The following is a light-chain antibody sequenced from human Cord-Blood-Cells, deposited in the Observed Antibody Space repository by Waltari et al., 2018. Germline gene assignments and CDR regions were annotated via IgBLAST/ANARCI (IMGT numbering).Light chain of an antibody. V-gene: IGKV1-8*01. Sequence: AIRMTQSPSSFSPSTGDRVTLTCRASQGISSYLAWYQQKPGKAPKLLIYAASTLQSGVPSRFSGSGSGTDFTLTISCLQSEDFATYYCQQYYSYPPWTFGQGTKVEIK. CDR2: AAS. CDR3: QQYYSYPPWT. J-gene: IGKJ1*01. CDR1: QGISSY.